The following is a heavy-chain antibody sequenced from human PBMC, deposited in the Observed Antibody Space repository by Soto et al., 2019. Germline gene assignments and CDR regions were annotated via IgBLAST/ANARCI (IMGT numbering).Heavy chain of an antibody. J-gene: IGHJ5*02. Sequence: GESLKISCKGSGYSFITYWIGWVRQMPGKGLEWMAIIYPADSETRYSPSFQGHVTISADKSISTAYLQWSSLKASDTAIYYSARLLITMVRGVIPSAGWFDPWGQGTLVTVSS. CDR1: GYSFITYW. V-gene: IGHV5-51*01. D-gene: IGHD3-10*01. CDR2: IYPADSET. CDR3: ARLLITMVRGVIPSAGWFDP.